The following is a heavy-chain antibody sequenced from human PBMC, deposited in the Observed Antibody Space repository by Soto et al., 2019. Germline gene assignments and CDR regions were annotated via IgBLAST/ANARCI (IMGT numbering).Heavy chain of an antibody. CDR2: IYHSGSP. J-gene: IGHJ5*01. CDR1: GGSISSGTW. Sequence: PSETLSLTCAVSGGSISSGTWWSWVRQPPGRGLEWIGEIYHSGSPNYNPSLKSRVTMSVDKSKNLFSLRLSSVTAADSALYYCARRVPAAPNWFDSWGQGTLVTVSS. V-gene: IGHV4-4*02. CDR3: ARRVPAAPNWFDS. D-gene: IGHD2-2*01.